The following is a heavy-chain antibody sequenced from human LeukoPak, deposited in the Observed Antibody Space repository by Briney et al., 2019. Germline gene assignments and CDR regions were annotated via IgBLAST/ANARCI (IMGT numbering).Heavy chain of an antibody. J-gene: IGHJ4*02. CDR1: GFTFSSYW. CDR3: AKDVSYGYRYFDY. Sequence: GGSLRLSCAASGFTFSSYWMSWVRQAPGKGLEWVANIKQDGSEKYYVDSVKGRFTISRDNAKNSLYLQMNSLRAEDTALYYCAKDVSYGYRYFDYWGQGTLVTVSS. CDR2: IKQDGSEK. V-gene: IGHV3-7*03. D-gene: IGHD5-18*01.